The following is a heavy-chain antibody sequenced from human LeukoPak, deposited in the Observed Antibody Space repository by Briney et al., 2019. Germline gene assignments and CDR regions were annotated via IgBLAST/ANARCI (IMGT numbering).Heavy chain of an antibody. D-gene: IGHD2-2*01. CDR3: AKDWAHPRIVVVPGPDY. V-gene: IGHV3-30*18. CDR2: ISYDGSNK. CDR1: GFTFSSYG. J-gene: IGHJ4*02. Sequence: PPGGSLRLSCAASGFTFSSYGMHWVRQAPGKGLEWVAVISYDGSNKYYADSVKGRFTISRDNSKNTLYLRMNSLRAEDTAVYYCAKDWAHPRIVVVPGPDYWGQGTLVTVSS.